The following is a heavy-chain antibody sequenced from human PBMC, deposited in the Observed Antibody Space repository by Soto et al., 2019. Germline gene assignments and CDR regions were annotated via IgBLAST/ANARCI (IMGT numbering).Heavy chain of an antibody. CDR2: TIPIFGTA. Sequence: QVQLMLSGAEVKKPGSSVKVSCKASGGTFRNYAISRVRQAPGQGLEWMGGTIPIFGTANYAQKFQGRVTITADESTSTAYMELSSLRSEDTAVYYCARPTQIKQYCSGDCYSAPLDYWGQGTLVTVSS. V-gene: IGHV1-69*12. CDR1: GGTFRNYA. D-gene: IGHD2-21*02. J-gene: IGHJ4*02. CDR3: ARPTQIKQYCSGDCYSAPLDY.